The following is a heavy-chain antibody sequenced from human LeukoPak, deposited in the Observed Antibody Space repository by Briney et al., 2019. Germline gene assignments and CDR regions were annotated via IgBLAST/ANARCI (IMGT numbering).Heavy chain of an antibody. CDR2: INAGNGKT. CDR3: ARGIWSSHNKDYYFDY. V-gene: IGHV1-3*01. J-gene: IGHJ4*02. D-gene: IGHD2-21*01. CDR1: GYTFTNYA. Sequence: ASVKVSCKASGYTFTNYAMNWVRQAPGQRLEWMGWINAGNGKTKSSQRLQERVTITRDTSASTAYMELNSLRSEDTAVYYCARGIWSSHNKDYYFDYWGQGSLVTVSS.